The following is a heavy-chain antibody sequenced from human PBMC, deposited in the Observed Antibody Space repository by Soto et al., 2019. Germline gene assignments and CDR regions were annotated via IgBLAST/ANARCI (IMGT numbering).Heavy chain of an antibody. V-gene: IGHV3-21*01. D-gene: IGHD3-22*01. CDR1: GFTLRRHT. J-gene: IGHJ3*02. CDR3: VRDYYDTSGYPNTFDM. Sequence: LRLSCAASGFTLRRHTMNWVRQAQGKGLEWVSFIGSRTSDIYYADSVKGRFTISRDNAKNSLYLDLTRLRAEDTAVYFCVRDYYDTSGYPNTFDMWGQGTMVTVSS. CDR2: IGSRTSDI.